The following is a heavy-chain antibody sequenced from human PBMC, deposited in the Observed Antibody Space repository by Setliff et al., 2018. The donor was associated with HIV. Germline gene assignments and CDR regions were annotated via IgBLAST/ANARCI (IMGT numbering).Heavy chain of an antibody. J-gene: IGHJ4*02. V-gene: IGHV1-2*02. CDR2: INPKSGDT. Sequence: ASVKVSCKASGYTFTYLFIHWVRLAPGRGLEWMGVINPKSGDTNYAQKFQGRVTMTRDTSISTAYMGLDRLGSDDTAVYYCVRDPRFSGYAQAFDFWGQGSLVTVSS. CDR3: VRDPRFSGYAQAFDF. D-gene: IGHD5-12*01. CDR1: GYTFTYLF.